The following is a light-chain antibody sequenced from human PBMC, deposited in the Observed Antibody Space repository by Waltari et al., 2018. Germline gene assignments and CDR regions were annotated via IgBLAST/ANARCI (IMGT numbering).Light chain of an antibody. Sequence: QSALTQPASVSGSPGQSITISCTGTISDVGTYNLVSWYQQHPGKAPKLIIYEYNKRPSGVSDRLSGSKSGNTASLTISGLQAEDEADYYCCTYVGRTTFHVTFGGGTKLTVL. J-gene: IGLJ2*01. CDR1: ISDVGTYNL. CDR3: CTYVGRTTFHVT. CDR2: EYN. V-gene: IGLV2-23*02.